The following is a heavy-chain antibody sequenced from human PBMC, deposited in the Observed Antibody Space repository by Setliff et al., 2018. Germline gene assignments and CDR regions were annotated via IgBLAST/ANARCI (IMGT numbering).Heavy chain of an antibody. CDR2: INPRTGVT. CDR3: ARDPFRNYDTAPVWFDP. D-gene: IGHD3-22*01. Sequence: ASVKVSCKASGYSFTGHYIHWVRQAPGQGLEWMGWINPRTGVTNYAQKFQGRVTMTRDTSITTVYMELRSLRPDDTAVYYCARDPFRNYDTAPVWFDPWGQGILVTVPQ. CDR1: GYSFTGHY. V-gene: IGHV1-2*02. J-gene: IGHJ5*02.